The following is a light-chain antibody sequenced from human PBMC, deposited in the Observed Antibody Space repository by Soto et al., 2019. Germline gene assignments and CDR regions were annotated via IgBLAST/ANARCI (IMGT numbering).Light chain of an antibody. Sequence: DIPMTQSPSTLSASVGDRVTITCRASQSISSWLAWYQQKPGKAPKLLIYKASSLESGVPSRFSGSGSGTEFTLTISSLQTDDVATYYCQQYNSYSWTFGQGTKVEIK. V-gene: IGKV1-5*03. CDR2: KAS. J-gene: IGKJ1*01. CDR3: QQYNSYSWT. CDR1: QSISSW.